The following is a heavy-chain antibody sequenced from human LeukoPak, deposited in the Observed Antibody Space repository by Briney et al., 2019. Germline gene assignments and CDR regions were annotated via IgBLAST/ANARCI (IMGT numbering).Heavy chain of an antibody. Sequence: SETLSLTCAVYGGSFSGYYWSWIRQPPGKGLEWIGEINHSGSTKYNPSLKSRVTISVDTSKNQFSLKLSSVTAADRAVYYCARWYSSGWAFDYWGQGTLVTVSS. CDR3: ARWYSSGWAFDY. D-gene: IGHD6-19*01. CDR1: GGSFSGYY. J-gene: IGHJ4*02. V-gene: IGHV4-34*01. CDR2: INHSGST.